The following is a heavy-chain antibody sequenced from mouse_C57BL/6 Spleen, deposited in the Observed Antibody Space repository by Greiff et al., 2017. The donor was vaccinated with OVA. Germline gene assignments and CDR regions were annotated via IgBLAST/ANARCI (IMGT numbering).Heavy chain of an antibody. Sequence: QVQLQQSGAELVKPGASVKISCKASGYAFSSYWMNWVKQRPGKGLEWIGQIYPGDGDTNYNGKFKGKATLTADKSSSTAYMQLSSLTSEDSAVYFCARNGYYGSSYLDYWGQGTTLTVSS. CDR3: ARNGYYGSSYLDY. J-gene: IGHJ2*01. V-gene: IGHV1-80*01. CDR2: IYPGDGDT. CDR1: GYAFSSYW. D-gene: IGHD1-1*01.